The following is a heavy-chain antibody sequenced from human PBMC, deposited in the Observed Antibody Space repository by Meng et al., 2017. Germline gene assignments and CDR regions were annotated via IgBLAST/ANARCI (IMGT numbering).Heavy chain of an antibody. Sequence: VGLVESGGGVVQPGRSLRLSCAASGFTFSSYAMHWVRQAPGKGLEWVAVISYDGSNKYYADSVKGRFTTSRDNSKNTLYLQMNSLRAEDTAVYYCARVQQWLAYDYWGQGTLVTVSS. CDR3: ARVQQWLAYDY. CDR2: ISYDGSNK. J-gene: IGHJ4*02. V-gene: IGHV3-30*01. D-gene: IGHD6-19*01. CDR1: GFTFSSYA.